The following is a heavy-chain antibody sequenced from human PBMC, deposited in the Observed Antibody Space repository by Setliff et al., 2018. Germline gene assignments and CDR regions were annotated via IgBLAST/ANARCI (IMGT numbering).Heavy chain of an antibody. D-gene: IGHD6-13*01. CDR2: INPXTGGT. CDR3: ARGTSSSSWPEYFQH. V-gene: IGHV1-2*02. J-gene: IGHJ1*01. CDR1: GYTFTGYY. Sequence: ASVKVSCKASGYTFTGYYMHWVRQAPGQGLEWMGWINPXTGGTNYAQKFQGRVTMTRDTSISTAYMELSRLRSDDTAVYYCARGTSSSSWPEYFQHWGQGTLVTVSS.